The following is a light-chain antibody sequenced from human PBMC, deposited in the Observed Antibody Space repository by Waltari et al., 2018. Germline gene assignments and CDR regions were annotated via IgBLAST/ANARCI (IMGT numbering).Light chain of an antibody. Sequence: EIALTQSPGTLSLSQGERATLTCRDSQSVSSSLAWYQQKPGQAPRLLIYGASNRATGVPDRFSGRGSGTDFSLIISRLEPEDVAMYYCQHYVRLPATFGQGTKVEIK. V-gene: IGKV3-20*01. J-gene: IGKJ1*01. CDR3: QHYVRLPAT. CDR1: QSVSSS. CDR2: GAS.